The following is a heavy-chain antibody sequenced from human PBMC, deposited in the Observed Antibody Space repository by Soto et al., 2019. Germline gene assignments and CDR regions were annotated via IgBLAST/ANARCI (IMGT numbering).Heavy chain of an antibody. V-gene: IGHV1-69*12. CDR2: IIPIFGTA. CDR3: ARETVAVAGTRNYYYGMDV. CDR1: GGTFSSYA. D-gene: IGHD6-19*01. J-gene: IGHJ6*02. Sequence: QVQLVQSGAEVKKPGSSVKVSCKASGGTFSSYAISWVRQAPGQGLEWMGGIIPIFGTANYAQKFQGRVTITADESTSTAYMELSSLRSEDTAVYYCARETVAVAGTRNYYYGMDVWGQGTTVTVSS.